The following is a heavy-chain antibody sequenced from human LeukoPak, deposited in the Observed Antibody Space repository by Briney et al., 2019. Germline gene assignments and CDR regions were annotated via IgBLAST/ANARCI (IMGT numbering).Heavy chain of an antibody. J-gene: IGHJ3*02. D-gene: IGHD3-10*01. V-gene: IGHV3-21*01. Sequence: KSGGSLRLSCAASGFTFTSYGMTWVRQAPGKGLEWVSSIYLSNNYIYYADSLKGRFTISRDNAKNSLYLQMTSLRAEDTAVYFCARDFLTGPNTGGAFDIWGQGTMVTVSS. CDR2: IYLSNNYI. CDR3: ARDFLTGPNTGGAFDI. CDR1: GFTFTSYG.